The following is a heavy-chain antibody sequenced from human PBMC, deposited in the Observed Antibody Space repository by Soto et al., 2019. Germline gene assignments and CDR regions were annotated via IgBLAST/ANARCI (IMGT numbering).Heavy chain of an antibody. CDR1: GFSFSAYA. D-gene: IGHD3-10*01. V-gene: IGHV3-23*01. CDR3: AKDSMPWCGESLAYYYYGMDV. Sequence: GSLRLSCAASGFSFSAYAMNWVRQAPGKGLEWVSALSGSGTSTYYADSVKGRFTISRDNSKNTLYLQMSSLRAEDTAVYYCAKDSMPWCGESLAYYYYGMDVWGQGATVTVSS. J-gene: IGHJ6*02. CDR2: LSGSGTST.